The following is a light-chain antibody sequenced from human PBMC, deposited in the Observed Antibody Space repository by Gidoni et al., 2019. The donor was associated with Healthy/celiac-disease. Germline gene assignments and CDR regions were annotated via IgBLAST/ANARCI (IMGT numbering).Light chain of an antibody. V-gene: IGKV1-9*01. Sequence: IQLTQSPSSLSASAGDRVTITCRASQGISSYLDWYQQKPGKAPKLLISAASTLQSGVPSRFSGSGSGTDFTLNISSLQPEDFETYYCQQLNSYPRTFGQGTKVEIK. CDR1: QGISSY. CDR2: AAS. J-gene: IGKJ1*01. CDR3: QQLNSYPRT.